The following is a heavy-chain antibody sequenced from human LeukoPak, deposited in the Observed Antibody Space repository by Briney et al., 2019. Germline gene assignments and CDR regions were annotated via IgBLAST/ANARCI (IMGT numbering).Heavy chain of an antibody. V-gene: IGHV3-30*02. CDR2: IRYDGSIK. CDR3: AQDLLKFGDSLNWFDP. Sequence: PGGSLRLSCAASGFTFNTYGMHWVRQAPGKGLEWVAFIRYDGSIKYYADSVKGRFTISRDNSKKTLYLQMKSLRVEDTAVFYCAQDLLKFGDSLNWFDPWGQGTLVTVSS. D-gene: IGHD4-17*01. J-gene: IGHJ5*02. CDR1: GFTFNTYG.